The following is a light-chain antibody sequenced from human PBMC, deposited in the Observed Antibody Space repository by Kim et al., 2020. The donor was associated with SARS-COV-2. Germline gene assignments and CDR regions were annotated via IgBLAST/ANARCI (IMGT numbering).Light chain of an antibody. V-gene: IGLV6-57*03. CDR1: CCDIAGNK. CDR2: EDN. Sequence: GDNVNITCTRCCCDIAGNKVQCYQQRPGSAPTAVVYEDNQRPSWVPDRFSGSIDSSSNSASLTSSGLETEDEADYYCQSYDSSNWVFGGGTQLTVL. J-gene: IGLJ3*02. CDR3: QSYDSSNWV.